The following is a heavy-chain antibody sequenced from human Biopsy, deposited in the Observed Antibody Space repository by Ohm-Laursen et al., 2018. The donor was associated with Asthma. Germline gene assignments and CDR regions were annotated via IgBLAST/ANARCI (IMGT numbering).Heavy chain of an antibody. D-gene: IGHD6-13*01. CDR2: IYSGGTS. V-gene: IGHV3-53*01. Sequence: SLRLSCSASGFAVSRDHMFWVRQAPGKGLEWVSVIYSGGTSHTAESVRGRFTISRDYSKNTLYLQMHSLRAEDTAVYYCARGYSSNWSHYYFDYWGQGTLVTVSS. CDR1: GFAVSRDH. J-gene: IGHJ4*02. CDR3: ARGYSSNWSHYYFDY.